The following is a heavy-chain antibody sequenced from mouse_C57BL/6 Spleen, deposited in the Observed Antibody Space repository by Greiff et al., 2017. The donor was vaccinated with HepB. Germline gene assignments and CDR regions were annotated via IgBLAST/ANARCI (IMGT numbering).Heavy chain of an antibody. V-gene: IGHV1-26*01. CDR2: INPNNGGT. CDR3: AKGNRNYYGSSYSDY. D-gene: IGHD1-1*01. Sequence: VQLQQSGPELVKPGASVKISCKASGYTFTDYYMNWVKQSHGKSLEWIGDINPNNGGTSYNQKFKGKATLTVDKSSSTAYMELRSLTSEDSAVYYCAKGNRNYYGSSYSDYWGQGTTLTVSS. CDR1: GYTFTDYY. J-gene: IGHJ2*01.